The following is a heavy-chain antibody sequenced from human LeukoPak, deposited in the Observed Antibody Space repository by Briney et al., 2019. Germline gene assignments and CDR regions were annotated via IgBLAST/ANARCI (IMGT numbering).Heavy chain of an antibody. Sequence: SETLSLTCTVSGGSVSSGSCYWSWIRQPPGKGLEWIGYIYYSGSTNYNPSLKSRVTISVDTSKNQFSLKLSSVTAADTAVYYCARAMVRGVIKKNHYYYYGMDVWGQGTTVTVSS. CDR3: ARAMVRGVIKKNHYYYYGMDV. CDR2: IYYSGST. V-gene: IGHV4-61*01. J-gene: IGHJ6*02. CDR1: GGSVSSGSCY. D-gene: IGHD3-10*01.